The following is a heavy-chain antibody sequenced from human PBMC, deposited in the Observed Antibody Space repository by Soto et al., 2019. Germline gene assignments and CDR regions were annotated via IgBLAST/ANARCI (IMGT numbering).Heavy chain of an antibody. J-gene: IGHJ4*02. D-gene: IGHD4-17*01. Sequence: QITLKESGPTLVKPTQTLTLTCTFSGFSLSTSGVGVGWIRQPPGKALEWLALIYWDDDKGYSPSLKSRLTITKETNKNQVVLTMTNMDSVDTATYYCGHMDNTLTRRWGQGILVTVSS. CDR3: GHMDNTLTRR. CDR2: IYWDDDK. CDR1: GFSLSTSGVG. V-gene: IGHV2-5*02.